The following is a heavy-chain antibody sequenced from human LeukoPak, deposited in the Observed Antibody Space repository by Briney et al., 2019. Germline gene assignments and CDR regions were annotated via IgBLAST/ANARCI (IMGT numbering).Heavy chain of an antibody. V-gene: IGHV3-23*01. CDR2: ISGSGGSR. D-gene: IGHD5-12*01. Sequence: GGSLRLSCAASGFTFSTYAMHWVRQAPGKGLEWVSAISGSGGSRYYADSVEGRLTISRDNAKNSLYLQMNSLRAEDTAVYYCARAGGSGYDDYWGQGTLVTVSS. CDR3: ARAGGSGYDDY. CDR1: GFTFSTYA. J-gene: IGHJ4*02.